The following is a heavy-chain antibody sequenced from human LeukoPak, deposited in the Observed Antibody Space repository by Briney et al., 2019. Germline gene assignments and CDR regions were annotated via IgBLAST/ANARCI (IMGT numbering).Heavy chain of an antibody. D-gene: IGHD3-22*01. Sequence: KPSETLSLTCAVYGGSFSGYYWSWIRQPPGKGLEWIGEINHSGSTNYNPSLKSRVTISVDTSKNQFSLKLSSVTAADTAVYYCARDRLYYYDSSGPDRWCDPWGQGTLVTVSS. CDR2: INHSGST. CDR3: ARDRLYYYDSSGPDRWCDP. CDR1: GGSFSGYY. J-gene: IGHJ5*02. V-gene: IGHV4-34*01.